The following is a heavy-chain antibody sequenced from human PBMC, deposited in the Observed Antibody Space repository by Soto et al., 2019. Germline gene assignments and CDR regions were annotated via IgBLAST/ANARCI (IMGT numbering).Heavy chain of an antibody. Sequence: HPGGSLRLSCAASEFNFGVYWVHWVRQAPGKGLVWVAHVNSDGSKTIYADSVKGRFTISRDNAKSTLYLQMNSLRAEDTAVYFCARDRGRPDSFDLWGQGTMVTVSS. CDR2: VNSDGSKT. D-gene: IGHD5-12*01. CDR3: ARDRGRPDSFDL. CDR1: EFNFGVYW. J-gene: IGHJ3*01. V-gene: IGHV3-74*01.